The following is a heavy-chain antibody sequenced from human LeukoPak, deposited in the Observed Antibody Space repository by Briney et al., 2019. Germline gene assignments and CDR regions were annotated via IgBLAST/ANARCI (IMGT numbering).Heavy chain of an antibody. Sequence: GGSLRLSCATSGFIFSKYAMNWVRQAPEKGLEWVSAISGSGGATDYADSVKGRFTISRDNSNNTVFLEMNSLRAEDTAVYYCAKDGRAVAGTGLDYWGLGTLVTVSS. J-gene: IGHJ4*02. CDR2: ISGSGGAT. V-gene: IGHV3-23*01. D-gene: IGHD6-19*01. CDR1: GFIFSKYA. CDR3: AKDGRAVAGTGLDY.